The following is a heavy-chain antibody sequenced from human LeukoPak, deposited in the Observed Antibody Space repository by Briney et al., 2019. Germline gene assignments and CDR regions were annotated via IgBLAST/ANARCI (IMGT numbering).Heavy chain of an antibody. J-gene: IGHJ4*02. Sequence: GGSLRLSCAASGFTFSSYAMHWVRQAPGKGLEWVAVISYDGSNKYYADSVKGRFTISRDNSKNTLYLQMNSLRAEDTAVYYCARGGPRIAAALDYWGQGTLVTVSS. CDR2: ISYDGSNK. CDR1: GFTFSSYA. D-gene: IGHD6-13*01. CDR3: ARGGPRIAAALDY. V-gene: IGHV3-30*04.